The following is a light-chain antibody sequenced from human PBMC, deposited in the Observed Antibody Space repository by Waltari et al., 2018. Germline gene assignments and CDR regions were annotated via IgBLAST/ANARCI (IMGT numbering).Light chain of an antibody. CDR1: QSVRDN. CDR2: GAS. J-gene: IGKJ4*01. CDR3: QQYNGQPLT. Sequence: DIVLTPSPAILSVSPGEGATPSCRASQSVRDNLAWYQHKPGQAPRLLIFGASTRATGFPARFSGSGSGTEFTLTITSLQSEDSAVYFCQQYNGQPLTFGGGTKVEIK. V-gene: IGKV3-15*01.